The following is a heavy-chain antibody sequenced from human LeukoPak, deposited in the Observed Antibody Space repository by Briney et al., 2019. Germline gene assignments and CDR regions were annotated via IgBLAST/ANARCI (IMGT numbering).Heavy chain of an antibody. CDR2: ISGRSTTI. D-gene: IGHD5-24*01. Sequence: GGSLRLSCAASGFTFSTYNMNWVRQAPGKGLEWVSYISGRSTTIYYEDSVEGRFTISRDNSKNTVFLQMNSLKPEDTAVYYCAKVHSYGWLHNFDYWGQGTLVTVSS. CDR3: AKVHSYGWLHNFDY. CDR1: GFTFSTYN. V-gene: IGHV3-48*01. J-gene: IGHJ4*02.